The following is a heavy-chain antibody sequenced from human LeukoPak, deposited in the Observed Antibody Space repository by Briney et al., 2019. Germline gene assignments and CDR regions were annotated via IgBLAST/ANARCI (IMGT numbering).Heavy chain of an antibody. Sequence: SGTLSLTCAVSGVSFSSYYWTWIRQSPRKGVWWIGYIYYSGSTNYDPSLKSRVTMSLDTSKNQFSLKLTSVTAADTAVYYCATGGSSSSVDYWGQGTLVTVSS. J-gene: IGHJ4*02. V-gene: IGHV4-59*01. CDR2: IYYSGST. CDR1: GVSFSSYY. CDR3: ATGGSSSSVDY. D-gene: IGHD6-6*01.